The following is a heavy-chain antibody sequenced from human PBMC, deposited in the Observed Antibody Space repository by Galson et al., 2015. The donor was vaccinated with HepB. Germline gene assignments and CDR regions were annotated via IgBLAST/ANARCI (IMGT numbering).Heavy chain of an antibody. D-gene: IGHD3-10*01. J-gene: IGHJ4*02. CDR2: ISSNGGST. Sequence: SLRLSCAASGFTFSSYAMHWVRQAPGKGLEYVSAISSNGGSTYYADSVKGRFTISRDNSKNTLYLQMSSLRAEDTAVYYCVKPPHYYGSGSYYITHFDYWGQGTLVTVSS. CDR3: VKPPHYYGSGSYYITHFDY. V-gene: IGHV3-64D*06. CDR1: GFTFSSYA.